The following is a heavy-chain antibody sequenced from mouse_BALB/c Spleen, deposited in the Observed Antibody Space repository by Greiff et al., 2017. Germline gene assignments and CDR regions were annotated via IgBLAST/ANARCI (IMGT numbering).Heavy chain of an antibody. CDR1: GYTFTDYE. V-gene: IGHV1-15*01. Sequence: VKLQESGAELVRPGASVTLSCKASGYTFTDYEMHWVKQTPVHGLEWIGAIDPETGGTAYNQKFKGKATLTADKSSSTAYMELRSLTSEDSAVYYCTRRGYGNYGAMDYWGQGTSVTVSS. CDR3: TRRGYGNYGAMDY. D-gene: IGHD2-1*01. J-gene: IGHJ4*01. CDR2: IDPETGGT.